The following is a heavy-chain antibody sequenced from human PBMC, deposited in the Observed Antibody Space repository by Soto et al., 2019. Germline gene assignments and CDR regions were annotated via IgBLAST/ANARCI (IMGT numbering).Heavy chain of an antibody. J-gene: IGHJ5*02. CDR1: GGSVNTADHY. Sequence: QVQLQESGPGLVKPSQTLSLTCTVSGGSVNTADHYWTWIRQSPGKGLEWIVNIYYDGSAYPNPSLTSRVTASVDTSKDKFALNLFSVTAADTAVYYCARRMRDTYQYYNWFDPWGQGTLVTVSS. CDR2: IYYDGSA. D-gene: IGHD3-16*02. CDR3: ARRMRDTYQYYNWFDP. V-gene: IGHV4-30-4*01.